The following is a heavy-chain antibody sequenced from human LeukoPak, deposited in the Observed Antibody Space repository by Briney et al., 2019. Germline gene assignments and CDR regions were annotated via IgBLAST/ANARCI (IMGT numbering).Heavy chain of an antibody. CDR3: ARGGNPTLGFDY. V-gene: IGHV4-34*01. J-gene: IGHJ4*02. CDR1: GGSISSYY. D-gene: IGHD4-23*01. Sequence: SETLSLTCTVSGGSISSYYWSWIRQPPGKGLEWIGEINHSGSTNYNPSLKSRVTISVDTSKNQFSLKLSSVTAADTAVYYCARGGNPTLGFDYWGQGTLVTVSS. CDR2: INHSGST.